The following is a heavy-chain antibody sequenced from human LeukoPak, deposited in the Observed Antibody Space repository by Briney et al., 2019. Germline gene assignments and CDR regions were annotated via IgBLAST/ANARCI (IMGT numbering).Heavy chain of an antibody. V-gene: IGHV3-23*01. CDR1: GFTVSSNY. CDR2: MSSSDDGR. D-gene: IGHD2-15*01. CDR3: AKAPVTSCRGAFCYPFDY. J-gene: IGHJ4*02. Sequence: PGGSLRLSCAASGFTVSSNYISWVRQAPGKGLEWVSAMSSSDDGRYYAASVRGRFTISRDTSRSTLYLQMNSLRAEDAAVYYCAKAPVTSCRGAFCYPFDYWGQGTLVTVSS.